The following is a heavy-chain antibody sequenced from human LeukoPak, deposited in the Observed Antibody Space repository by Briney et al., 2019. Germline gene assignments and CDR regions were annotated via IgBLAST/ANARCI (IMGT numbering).Heavy chain of an antibody. CDR3: ARSGGWAYGDYDGFIAFDI. J-gene: IGHJ3*02. CDR1: GYTFTNHG. V-gene: IGHV1-18*01. Sequence: ASVKVSCKASGYTFTNHGISWVRQAPGQGLEWMGWISTYNGNTNYAQKLQGRVTMATDTSTSTAYMELRSLRSDDTAVYYCARSGGWAYGDYDGFIAFDIWGQGTMVTVSS. CDR2: ISTYNGNT. D-gene: IGHD4-17*01.